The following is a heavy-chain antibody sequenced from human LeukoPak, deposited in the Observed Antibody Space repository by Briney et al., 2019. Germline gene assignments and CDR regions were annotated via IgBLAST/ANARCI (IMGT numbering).Heavy chain of an antibody. V-gene: IGHV3-9*01. CDR1: GFTFDDYA. CDR3: AKEGAWSSSGPFDY. J-gene: IGHJ4*02. CDR2: ISWNSISI. Sequence: PGGSLRLSCAASGFTFDDYAMHWVRQAPGKGLEWVSRISWNSISIGYADSVKGRFTISRDNAKNSLYLQMNSLRAEDTALYYCAKEGAWSSSGPFDYWGQGTLVTVSS. D-gene: IGHD3-22*01.